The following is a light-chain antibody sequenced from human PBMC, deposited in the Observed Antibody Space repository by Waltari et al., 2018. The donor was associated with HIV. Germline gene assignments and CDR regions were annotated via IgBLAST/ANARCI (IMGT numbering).Light chain of an antibody. Sequence: VLTQSPGTLSLSPGERATRSCRASQNVGGNYLAWYQQRPGQTPRLLIYDASSRATGIPDRFSGSGSGTDFTLTITRLEPEDFAVYYCQQYGSSPLFTFGPGTKVDI. CDR2: DAS. CDR1: QNVGGNY. V-gene: IGKV3-20*01. J-gene: IGKJ3*01. CDR3: QQYGSSPLFT.